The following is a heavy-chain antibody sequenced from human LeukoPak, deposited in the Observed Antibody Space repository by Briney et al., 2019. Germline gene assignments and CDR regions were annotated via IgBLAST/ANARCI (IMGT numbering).Heavy chain of an antibody. Sequence: GESLRISCKGSGYSFTSYWIGWVRQMPGKGLEWMGINVPGDSATKYNPSFEGQVTISADKSISTAYLQWSSLKASDTAMYYCARQTTYYDSSGYYYFDYWGQGTLVTVSS. CDR1: GYSFTSYW. V-gene: IGHV5-51*01. J-gene: IGHJ4*02. D-gene: IGHD3-22*01. CDR2: NVPGDSAT. CDR3: ARQTTYYDSSGYYYFDY.